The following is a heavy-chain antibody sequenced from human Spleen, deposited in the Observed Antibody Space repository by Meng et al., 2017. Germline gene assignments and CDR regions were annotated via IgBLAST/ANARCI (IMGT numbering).Heavy chain of an antibody. J-gene: IGHJ5*02. CDR1: GGSISTSGYY. Sequence: QPQLQESGPGLVKPSEALSLTCSVSGGSISTSGYYWGWIRQPPGKGLEWIGSIGHSGFTYYTPSLKSRVTVSIDTSRNQFSLWPTSVTAADTAVYYCVRSSGWVKTGFDPWGQGTLVTVSS. CDR3: VRSSGWVKTGFDP. V-gene: IGHV4-39*01. D-gene: IGHD6-19*01. CDR2: IGHSGFT.